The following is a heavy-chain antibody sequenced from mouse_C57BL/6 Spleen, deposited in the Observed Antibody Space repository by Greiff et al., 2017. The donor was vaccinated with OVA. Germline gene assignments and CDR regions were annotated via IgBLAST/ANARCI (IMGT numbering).Heavy chain of an antibody. D-gene: IGHD1-1*01. CDR3: ARSDYGSSYGYCDV. Sequence: VKLVESGAELAKPGASVKLSCKASGYTFTSYWMHWVKQRPGQGLEWIGYINPSSGYTKYNQKFKVKATLTADKSSSTAYMQLSSLTYEDSAVYYCARSDYGSSYGYCDVWGTGTTVTVSS. V-gene: IGHV1-7*01. J-gene: IGHJ1*03. CDR1: GYTFTSYW. CDR2: INPSSGYT.